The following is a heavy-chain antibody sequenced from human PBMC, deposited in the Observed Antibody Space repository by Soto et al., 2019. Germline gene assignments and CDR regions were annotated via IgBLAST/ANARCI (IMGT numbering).Heavy chain of an antibody. CDR2: IYHSGST. D-gene: IGHD3-3*01. Sequence: KTSETLSLTCTVSGGSISSGGYSWSWIRQPPGKGLEWIGYIYHSGSTYYNPSLKSRVTISVDRSKNQFSLKLSSVTAADTAVYYCARVDYDFWSGYSSYGMDVWGQGTTVTVSS. J-gene: IGHJ6*02. CDR3: ARVDYDFWSGYSSYGMDV. V-gene: IGHV4-30-2*01. CDR1: GGSISSGGYS.